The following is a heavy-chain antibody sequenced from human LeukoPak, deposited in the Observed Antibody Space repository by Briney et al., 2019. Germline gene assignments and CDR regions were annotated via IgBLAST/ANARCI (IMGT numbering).Heavy chain of an antibody. D-gene: IGHD3-22*01. CDR3: ARGSYYYDSSGYYYI. J-gene: IGHJ4*02. CDR2: INPSGGST. Sequence: ASVKVSCKTSRYTFTSYYMHWVRQAPGQGLEWMGIINPSGGSTTYAQKFQGRVTITADKSTSAAYMELSSLRSEDTAVYYCARGSYYYDSSGYYYIWGQGTLVTVSS. CDR1: RYTFTSYY. V-gene: IGHV1-46*01.